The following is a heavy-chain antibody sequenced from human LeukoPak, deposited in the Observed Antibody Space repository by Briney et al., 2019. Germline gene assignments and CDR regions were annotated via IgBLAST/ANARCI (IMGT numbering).Heavy chain of an antibody. J-gene: IGHJ6*04. CDR2: INPSGGST. D-gene: IGHD3-10*01. V-gene: IGHV1-46*01. CDR3: ARDPGYGSGSYYRSYYSMDV. CDR1: GYTFTSYY. Sequence: ASVKVSCKASGYTFTSYYMHWVRQAPGQGLEWMGIINPSGGSTSYAQKFQGRVTMTRDTSTSTVYMELSSLRSEDTAVYYCARDPGYGSGSYYRSYYSMDVWGKGTTVTVSS.